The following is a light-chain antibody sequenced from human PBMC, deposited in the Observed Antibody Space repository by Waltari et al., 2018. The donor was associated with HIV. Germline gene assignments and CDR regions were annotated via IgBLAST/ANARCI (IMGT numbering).Light chain of an antibody. CDR2: EVA. Sequence: QSALTRPASVSGSPGQSITISCTGSSSDVGSYLLVSWYQQHPGKVPKLIIYEVAKRPSGVSNRFSGSKSGNTASLTISGLQAEDEADYYCCSYAGSSTLIFGGGTKLTVL. J-gene: IGLJ2*01. CDR1: SSDVGSYLL. CDR3: CSYAGSSTLI. V-gene: IGLV2-23*02.